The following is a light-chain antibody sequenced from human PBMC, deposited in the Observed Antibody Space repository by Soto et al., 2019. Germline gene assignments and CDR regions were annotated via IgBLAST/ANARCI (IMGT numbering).Light chain of an antibody. J-gene: IGKJ2*01. V-gene: IGKV1-5*01. CDR2: DAS. CDR1: ENIKNW. CDR3: LQHNTYPYT. Sequence: DIQMTQSPSTLSASVGDRVTITCRASENIKNWLAWYQQTAGKAPKVLISDASRLEAGVPSRFSGSGSGTDFTLTITSLQTDDFGTYYCLQHNTYPYTFGQGTKLEIK.